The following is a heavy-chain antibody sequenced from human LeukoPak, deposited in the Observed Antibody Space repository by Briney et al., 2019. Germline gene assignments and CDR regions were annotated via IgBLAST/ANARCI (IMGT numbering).Heavy chain of an antibody. D-gene: IGHD3-10*01. CDR1: EFTFSNYG. Sequence: GGSLRLSCAASEFTFSNYGMSWVRQAPGKGLEWVSAISGSGGNTYYADSVKGRFTISRDNSKNTLYLQMNSLRAEDTAVYYCARLLWFGELSSDAFDIWGQGTMVTVSS. J-gene: IGHJ3*02. CDR2: ISGSGGNT. V-gene: IGHV3-23*01. CDR3: ARLLWFGELSSDAFDI.